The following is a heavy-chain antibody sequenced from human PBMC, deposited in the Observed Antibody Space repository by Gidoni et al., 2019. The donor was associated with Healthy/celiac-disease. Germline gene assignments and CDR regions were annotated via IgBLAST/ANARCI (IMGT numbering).Heavy chain of an antibody. CDR3: ARVIGFDP. V-gene: IGHV4-34*01. D-gene: IGHD3-22*01. CDR1: GGSFSGYY. J-gene: IGHJ5*02. CDR2: INHSGST. Sequence: QVQLQQWGAGLLKPSETLSLTCAVYGGSFSGYYWSWIRQPPGKGLEWIGEINHSGSTNYNPSLKSRFTISVDTSKNQFSLKLSSVTAADTAVYYCARVIGFDPWGQGTLVTVSS.